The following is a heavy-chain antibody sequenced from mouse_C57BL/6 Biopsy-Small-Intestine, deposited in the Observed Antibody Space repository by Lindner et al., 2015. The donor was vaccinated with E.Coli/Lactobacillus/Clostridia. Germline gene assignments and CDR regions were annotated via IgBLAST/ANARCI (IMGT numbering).Heavy chain of an antibody. CDR3: TSSLPFED. Sequence: VQLQESGAELVRPGASVKLSCTASGFNIKDDYMHWVKQRPEQGLEWIGWIDPENGDTEYASKFQGKATITADTSSNTAYLQLSSLTSEDTAVYYRTSSLPFEDWGQGTLVTVSA. J-gene: IGHJ3*01. CDR1: GFNIKDDY. CDR2: IDPENGDT. D-gene: IGHD6-2*01. V-gene: IGHV14-4*01.